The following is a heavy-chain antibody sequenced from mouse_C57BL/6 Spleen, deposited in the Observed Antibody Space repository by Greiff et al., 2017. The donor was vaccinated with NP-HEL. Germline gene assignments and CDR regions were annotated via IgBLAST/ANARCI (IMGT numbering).Heavy chain of an antibody. D-gene: IGHD2-4*01. CDR3: ARVGGDYSYYFDY. V-gene: IGHV1-59*01. Sequence: QVQLQQPGAELVRPGTSVKLSCKASGYTFTSYWMHWVKQRPGQGLEWIGVIDPSDSYTNYNQKFKGKATLTVDTSSSTAYMQLSSLTSEDSAVYYFARVGGDYSYYFDYWGQGTTLTVSS. CDR1: GYTFTSYW. CDR2: IDPSDSYT. J-gene: IGHJ2*01.